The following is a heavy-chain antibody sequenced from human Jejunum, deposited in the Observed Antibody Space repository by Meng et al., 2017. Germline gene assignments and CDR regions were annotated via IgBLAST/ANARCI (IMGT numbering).Heavy chain of an antibody. CDR3: ARGDFWTGYQSYIYYFVMDV. Sequence: SVKVSCKASGGTITNYGVSWVRLAPGQGLEWMGGIVPGFGSPNYAQKFQGRATITADESSSTAYMELSSLRSEDTAEYYCARGDFWTGYQSYIYYFVMDVWGHGTTVTVSS. D-gene: IGHD3/OR15-3a*01. V-gene: IGHV1-69*13. CDR2: IVPGFGSP. CDR1: GGTITNYG. J-gene: IGHJ6*02.